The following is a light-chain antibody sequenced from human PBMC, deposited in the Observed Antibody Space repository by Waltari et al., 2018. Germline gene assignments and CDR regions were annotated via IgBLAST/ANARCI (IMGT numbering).Light chain of an antibody. CDR3: QQLSSYLSIT. CDR1: QGISSY. V-gene: IGKV1-9*01. Sequence: DTQLTQSPSFLSASVGDRVTLTCRASQGISSYLAWYQQKPGKAPKLLIYGASTLQSGVPSRFSGSGSGTEFTLTISSLQPEDFATYYCQQLSSYLSITFGQGTRLEIK. J-gene: IGKJ5*01. CDR2: GAS.